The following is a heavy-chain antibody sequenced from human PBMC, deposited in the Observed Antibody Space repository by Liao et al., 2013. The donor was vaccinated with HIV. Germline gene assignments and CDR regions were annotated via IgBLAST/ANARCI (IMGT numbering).Heavy chain of an antibody. CDR2: IYYSGST. Sequence: QVQLLESGPGLVKPSETLSLTCTVSGGSISGDYWTWIRQPPGKGLEWIGYIYYSGSTNYNPSLKSRVTISLDTSKNQFSLKLSSVTAADTAVYYCARENGYNYGSYYYYYYMDVWGKGTTVTVSS. V-gene: IGHV4-59*01. CDR3: ARENGYNYGSYYYYYYMDV. D-gene: IGHD5-18*01. CDR1: GGSISGDY. J-gene: IGHJ6*03.